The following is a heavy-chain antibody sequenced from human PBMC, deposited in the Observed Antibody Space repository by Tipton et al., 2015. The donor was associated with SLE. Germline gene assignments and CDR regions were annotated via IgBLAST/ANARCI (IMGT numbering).Heavy chain of an antibody. CDR1: GFTFSIYG. V-gene: IGHV3-30*18. CDR2: IWYDGSNK. Sequence: LSLTCAASGFTFSIYGMHWVRQAPGKGLEWVAVIWYDGSNKYYADSVKGRFTISRDNSKNTLYLQMNSLRAEDTAVYYCAKGAYDFWSGYYTGDWYFDLWGRGTLVTVSS. D-gene: IGHD3-3*01. CDR3: AKGAYDFWSGYYTGDWYFDL. J-gene: IGHJ2*01.